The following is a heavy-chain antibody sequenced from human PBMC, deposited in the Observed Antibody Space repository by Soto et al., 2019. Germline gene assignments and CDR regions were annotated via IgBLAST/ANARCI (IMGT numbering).Heavy chain of an antibody. J-gene: IGHJ4*02. CDR3: ARGKGGDVGVPIGY. V-gene: IGHV3-30-3*01. CDR2: ISYDGSNK. D-gene: IGHD3-16*01. CDR1: GFTFSSYA. Sequence: GGSLRLSCAASGFTFSSYAMHWVRQAPGKGLGWVAVISYDGSNKYYADSVKGRFTISRDNSKNTLYLQMNSLRAEDTAVYYCARGKGGDVGVPIGYWGQGTPVTVSS.